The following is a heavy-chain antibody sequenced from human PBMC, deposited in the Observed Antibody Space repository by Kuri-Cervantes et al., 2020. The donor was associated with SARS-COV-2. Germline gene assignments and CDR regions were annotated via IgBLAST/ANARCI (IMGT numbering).Heavy chain of an antibody. CDR2: IYTSGST. D-gene: IGHD3-22*01. J-gene: IGHJ6*02. V-gene: IGHV4-4*07. CDR3: ARRPRSGYLASYYYYGMDV. Sequence: LRLSCTVSGGSISSYYWSWIRQPAGKGMEWIGRIYTSGSTNYNPYLKSRVTMSVDTSKNQFSLKLSSVTAADTAVYSCARRPRSGYLASYYYYGMDVWGQGTTVTVSS. CDR1: GGSISSYY.